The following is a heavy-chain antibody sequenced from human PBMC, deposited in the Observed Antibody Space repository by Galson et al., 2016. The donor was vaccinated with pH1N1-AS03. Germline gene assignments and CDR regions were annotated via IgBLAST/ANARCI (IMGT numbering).Heavy chain of an antibody. Sequence: LSLTCTVSGGSISSYYWTWIRQPPGKGLEWIGHIYYSGGTNYNPSLKSRVTISVDTSKNQFSLKLSSVTAADTAVYYCARFRSSWTVYYGLDVWGQGTTVTVSS. J-gene: IGHJ6*02. D-gene: IGHD6-13*01. CDR1: GGSISSYY. V-gene: IGHV4-59*01. CDR2: IYYSGGT. CDR3: ARFRSSWTVYYGLDV.